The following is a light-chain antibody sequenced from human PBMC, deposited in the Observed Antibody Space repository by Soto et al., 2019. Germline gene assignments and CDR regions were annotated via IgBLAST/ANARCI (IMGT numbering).Light chain of an antibody. CDR3: QQCGGRTT. CDR2: GAS. J-gene: IGKJ1*01. Sequence: EIVLTQSPGILSLSPGERASLSCRASQKISSTVLAWYQQKPGQAPRLLIYGASSRTTGIPHRFSGSGSGTDFTLTINGLEPEDFAMLYWQQCGGRTTFGQGTNVEIK. CDR1: QKISSTV. V-gene: IGKV3-20*01.